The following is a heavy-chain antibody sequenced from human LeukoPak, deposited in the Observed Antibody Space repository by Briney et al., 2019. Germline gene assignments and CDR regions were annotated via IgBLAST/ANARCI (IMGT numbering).Heavy chain of an antibody. V-gene: IGHV1-69*01. J-gene: IGHJ4*02. CDR2: INPIFNIL. D-gene: IGHD3-10*01. CDR1: EGTFGAYS. CDR3: AAGRRLGELFFDY. Sequence: ASVKVSCKASEGTFGAYSLDWVRQAPGQGLEWLGGINPIFNILNYAQKFRDRVTITADESTNTAYMDLSSLTYDDTAVYYCAAGRRLGELFFDYWGQGALVTVSS.